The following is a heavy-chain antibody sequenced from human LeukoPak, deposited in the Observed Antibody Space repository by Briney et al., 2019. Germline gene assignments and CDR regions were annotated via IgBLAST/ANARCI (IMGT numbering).Heavy chain of an antibody. CDR3: ARGHDYGGNSTSYLQDY. J-gene: IGHJ4*02. CDR2: IKQDGSEK. CDR1: GFTFSSYW. Sequence: RPGESLRLSCAASGFTFSSYWMSWVRQAPGKGLEWVANIKQDGSEKYYVDSVKGRFTISRDNAKNSLYLQMNSLRAEDTAVYYCARGHDYGGNSTSYLQDYWGQGTLVTVSS. V-gene: IGHV3-7*03. D-gene: IGHD4-23*01.